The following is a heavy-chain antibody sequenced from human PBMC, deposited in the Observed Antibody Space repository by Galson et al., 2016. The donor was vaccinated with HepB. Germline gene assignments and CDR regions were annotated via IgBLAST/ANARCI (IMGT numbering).Heavy chain of an antibody. CDR1: GSTFSTYD. V-gene: IGHV3-13*04. D-gene: IGHD4-17*01. CDR3: ARELQDAVTFAWYFDL. J-gene: IGHJ2*01. Sequence: SLRLSCAASGSTFSTYDMHWVRQASGKGLEWVSAIGTRGDTYYADSVEGRFTISRENSKNSLYLQMNYLRAEDTALYHCARELQDAVTFAWYFDLWGRGTLVTVSS. CDR2: IGTRGDT.